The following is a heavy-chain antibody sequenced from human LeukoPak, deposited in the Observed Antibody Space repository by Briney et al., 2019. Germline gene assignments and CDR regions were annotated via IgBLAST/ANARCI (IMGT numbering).Heavy chain of an antibody. CDR3: VKDDGWVQYAN. V-gene: IGHV3-30*04. Sequence: GGSLRLSCAASRFTLNNYAMHWIRQAPGKGLEWVAVISYDGSNKYYADSVKGRFTISRDNSKNTVYLQMNSLSAEDAAVYYCVKDDGWVQYANWGQGTLVTVSS. D-gene: IGHD5-24*01. J-gene: IGHJ4*02. CDR1: RFTLNNYA. CDR2: ISYDGSNK.